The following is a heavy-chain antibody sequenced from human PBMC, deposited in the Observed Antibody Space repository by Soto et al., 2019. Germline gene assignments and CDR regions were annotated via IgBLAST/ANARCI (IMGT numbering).Heavy chain of an antibody. CDR1: GFTFSSYS. CDR2: ISSSSSYI. CDR3: ARMYGDYGLNGNYYGMDV. Sequence: EVQLVECGGGLVKPGGSLRLSCAASGFTFSSYSMNWARQAPGKGLEWVSSISSSSSYIYFADSVKGRFTISRDNAKNSLYLQMNSLRAEDTAVYYCARMYGDYGLNGNYYGMDVWGQGTTVTVSS. J-gene: IGHJ6*02. V-gene: IGHV3-21*01. D-gene: IGHD4-17*01.